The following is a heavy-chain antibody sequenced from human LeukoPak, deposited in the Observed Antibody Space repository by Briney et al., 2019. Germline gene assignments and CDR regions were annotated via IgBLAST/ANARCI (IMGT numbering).Heavy chain of an antibody. V-gene: IGHV1-18*01. CDR3: ASGEYGSGSYYYTSNWFDP. J-gene: IGHJ5*02. CDR1: GYTFTSYG. Sequence: ASVKVSCKASGYTFTSYGISWVRQAPGQGLEWMGWISAYNGNTNYAQKLQGRVTMTTDTSTSTAYMELRSLRSDDTAVYYCASGEYGSGSYYYTSNWFDPWGQGTLVTVSS. CDR2: ISAYNGNT. D-gene: IGHD3-10*01.